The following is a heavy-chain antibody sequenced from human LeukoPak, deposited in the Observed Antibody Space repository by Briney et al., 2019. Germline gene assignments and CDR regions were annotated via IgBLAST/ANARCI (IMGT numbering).Heavy chain of an antibody. D-gene: IGHD5-12*01. J-gene: IGHJ3*01. CDR3: ARDIELST. Sequence: GGSLRLSCAASGFTFRDAAMTWVRHAPGKGLEWVSLISSSGLNTYYADSVRGRFTISRDNSKNTLSLQMKSLRVEDTAIYYRARDIELSTWGLGTLVTVSS. CDR1: GFTFRDAA. CDR2: ISSSGLNT. V-gene: IGHV3-23*01.